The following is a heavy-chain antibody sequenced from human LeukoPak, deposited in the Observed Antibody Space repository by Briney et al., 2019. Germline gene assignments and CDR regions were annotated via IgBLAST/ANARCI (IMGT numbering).Heavy chain of an antibody. CDR2: IFYSGTT. J-gene: IGHJ4*02. D-gene: IGHD1-14*01. Sequence: SETLSLTCTVSGGSISSYYWSWIRQSPGKGPEWIGYIFYSGTTNYNPSLKSRVTISVDTSRNQFSLKLSSVTAADTAVYYCARGLRKNFDYWGQGTLVTVSS. V-gene: IGHV4-59*12. CDR3: ARGLRKNFDY. CDR1: GGSISSYY.